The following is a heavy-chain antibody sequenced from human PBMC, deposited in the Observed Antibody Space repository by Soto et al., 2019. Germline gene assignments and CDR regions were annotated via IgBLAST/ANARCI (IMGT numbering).Heavy chain of an antibody. CDR2: IYYSGST. D-gene: IGHD5-12*01. CDR1: GGSISSGGYY. Sequence: PSETLSLTCTVSGGSISSGGYYWSWIRQHPGKGLEWIGYIYYSGSTYYNPSLKSRLTISVDTSKNQFSLKLTSVTAADTAVYYCARGSGYPTPYFFDYWGQGTLVTVSS. V-gene: IGHV4-31*03. J-gene: IGHJ4*02. CDR3: ARGSGYPTPYFFDY.